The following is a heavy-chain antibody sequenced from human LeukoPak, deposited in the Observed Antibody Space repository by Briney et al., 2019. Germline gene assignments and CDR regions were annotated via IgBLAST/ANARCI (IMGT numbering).Heavy chain of an antibody. CDR2: IYYSGST. CDR3: ARHEGGQMYYFDY. J-gene: IGHJ4*02. D-gene: IGHD2-15*01. Sequence: SETLSLTCSVSGDSISTSSYYWGWIRQPPGKGLEWIGSIYYSGSTYYNPSLKSRVTISVDTSKNQFSLKLSSVTAADTAVYYCARHEGGQMYYFDYWGQGTLVTVSS. CDR1: GDSISTSSYY. V-gene: IGHV4-39*01.